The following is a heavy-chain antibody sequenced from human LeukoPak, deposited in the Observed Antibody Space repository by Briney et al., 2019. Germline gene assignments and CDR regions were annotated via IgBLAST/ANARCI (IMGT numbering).Heavy chain of an antibody. CDR2: ISYDGSNK. V-gene: IGHV3-30*03. D-gene: IGHD6-13*01. Sequence: GGSLRLSCAASRFTLSSYGMHWVRQAPGNGLEWVALISYDGSNKYYTDSVKGRFTISRDNAKNTVYLQMNSLRAEDSAEYYCARALASGATYWGQGTLVTVSS. CDR1: RFTLSSYG. J-gene: IGHJ4*02. CDR3: ARALASGATY.